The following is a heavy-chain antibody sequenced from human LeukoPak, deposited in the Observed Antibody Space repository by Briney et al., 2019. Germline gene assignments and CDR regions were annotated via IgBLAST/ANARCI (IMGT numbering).Heavy chain of an antibody. CDR2: ISSSSSYI. D-gene: IGHD3-10*01. CDR1: GFTFSSYS. V-gene: IGHV3-21*01. Sequence: PGGSLRLSCAASGFTFSSYSVNWVRQAPGKGLEWVSSISSSSSYIYYADSVKGRFTISRDNAKNSLYLQMNSLRAEDTAVYYCARDALGSGSYYEDNNWFYPWGQGTLVTVSS. J-gene: IGHJ5*02. CDR3: ARDALGSGSYYEDNNWFYP.